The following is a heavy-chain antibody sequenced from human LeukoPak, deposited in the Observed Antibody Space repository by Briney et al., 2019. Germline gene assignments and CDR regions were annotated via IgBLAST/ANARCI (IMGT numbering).Heavy chain of an antibody. CDR1: GFTFSSYG. CDR2: IRYDGSNK. CDR3: ARDWVSGNYGVGYYFDY. D-gene: IGHD1-7*01. Sequence: PGGSLRLSCAASGFTFSSYGMHWVRQAPGKGLEWVAFIRYDGSNKYYADSVKGRFTISRDNSKNTLYLQMNSLRAEDTAVYYCARDWVSGNYGVGYYFDYWGQGTLVTVSS. J-gene: IGHJ4*02. V-gene: IGHV3-30*02.